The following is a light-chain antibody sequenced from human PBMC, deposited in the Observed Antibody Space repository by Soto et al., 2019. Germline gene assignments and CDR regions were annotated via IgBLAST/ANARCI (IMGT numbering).Light chain of an antibody. CDR3: HQYGSPYT. CDR2: GAS. Sequence: EIVLTQSPGTLSLSPGERATLSCRASQSVSSSYLAWYQQKPGQAPRLLIYGASSRATGIPDRFSGSGSGTDFTLTISRLEPEDCAVYYCHQYGSPYTVGQGTKLESK. V-gene: IGKV3-20*01. J-gene: IGKJ2*01. CDR1: QSVSSSY.